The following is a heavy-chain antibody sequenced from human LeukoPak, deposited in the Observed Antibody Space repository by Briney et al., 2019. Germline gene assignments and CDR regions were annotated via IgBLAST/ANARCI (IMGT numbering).Heavy chain of an antibody. J-gene: IGHJ4*02. CDR3: AREGCSGGSCYFDY. V-gene: IGHV1-2*02. CDR1: GYTFTAYY. CDR2: TNPNTGVT. D-gene: IGHD2-15*01. Sequence: ASVKVSCKASGYTFTAYYIHWIRQAPGQGLEWVGWTNPNTGVTKYAQKFQGRVTMTRDTSTSTVYMELSSLRSEDTAVYYCAREGCSGGSCYFDYWGQGTLVTVSS.